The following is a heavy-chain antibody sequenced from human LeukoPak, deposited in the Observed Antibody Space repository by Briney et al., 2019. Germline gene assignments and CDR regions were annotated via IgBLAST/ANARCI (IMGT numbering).Heavy chain of an antibody. CDR3: ARDRYDILTGYSYFDY. Sequence: GGSLRLSCAASGFTFSSYSMNWVRLAPGKGLEWVSSISSSSSYIYYADSVKGRFTISRDNAKNSLYLQMNSLRAEDTAVYYCARDRYDILTGYSYFDYWGQGTLVTVSS. J-gene: IGHJ4*02. CDR1: GFTFSSYS. V-gene: IGHV3-21*01. D-gene: IGHD3-9*01. CDR2: ISSSSSYI.